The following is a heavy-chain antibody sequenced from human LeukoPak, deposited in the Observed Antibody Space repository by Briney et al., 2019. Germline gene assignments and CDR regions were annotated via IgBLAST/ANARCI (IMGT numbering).Heavy chain of an antibody. V-gene: IGHV4-39*07. CDR3: ARGPSRWGIVCQSVVVPAACHNWFDP. Sequence: SETLSLTCTVSGGSISSSSYYWGWIRQPPGKGLEWIGSIHYSGSTNYNPSLKSRVTISVDTSKNQFSLKLSSVTAADTAVYYCARGPSRWGIVCQSVVVPAACHNWFDPWGQGTLVTVSS. J-gene: IGHJ5*02. CDR2: IHYSGST. D-gene: IGHD2-2*01. CDR1: GGSISSSSYY.